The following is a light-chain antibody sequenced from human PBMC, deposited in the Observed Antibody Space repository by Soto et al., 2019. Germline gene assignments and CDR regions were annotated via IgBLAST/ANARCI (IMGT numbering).Light chain of an antibody. CDR3: QKYNSAPPFS. Sequence: DIQMTQSPSSLSASVGDRVTITCRASQDISNYLAWYQQKPGKIPKLLMYAASTLQSGVPSRFSGSGSGADFTHTISSLQPEDVAAYYCQKYNSAPPFSFGGGTKVDIK. CDR2: AAS. V-gene: IGKV1-27*01. CDR1: QDISNY. J-gene: IGKJ3*01.